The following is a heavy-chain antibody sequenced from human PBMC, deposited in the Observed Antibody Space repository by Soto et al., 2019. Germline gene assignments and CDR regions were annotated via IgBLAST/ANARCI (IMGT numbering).Heavy chain of an antibody. CDR3: ARGPKKNLLRFLEWAAVGMDV. V-gene: IGHV1-8*01. D-gene: IGHD3-3*01. Sequence: ASVKVSCKASGYTFTSYDINWVRQATGQGLEWMGWMNPNSGNTGYAQKFQGRVTMTRNTSISTAYMELSSLRSEDTAVYYCARGPKKNLLRFLEWAAVGMDVWGQGTTVTVSS. J-gene: IGHJ6*02. CDR2: MNPNSGNT. CDR1: GYTFTSYD.